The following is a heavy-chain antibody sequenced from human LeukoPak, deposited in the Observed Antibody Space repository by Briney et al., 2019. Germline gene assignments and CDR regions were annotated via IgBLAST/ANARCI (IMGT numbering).Heavy chain of an antibody. Sequence: GASVKVSCKASGYTFTDSYIHWMRQAPGQGLEWVGWINPNNGGTYFPQKFQDRVTLTTDTSIPTAYMELTRLRSDDTAVYYCARHSGNNPRVDFHYWGQGILVAVSS. D-gene: IGHD4-23*01. CDR1: GYTFTDSY. J-gene: IGHJ4*02. CDR2: INPNNGGT. CDR3: ARHSGNNPRVDFHY. V-gene: IGHV1-2*02.